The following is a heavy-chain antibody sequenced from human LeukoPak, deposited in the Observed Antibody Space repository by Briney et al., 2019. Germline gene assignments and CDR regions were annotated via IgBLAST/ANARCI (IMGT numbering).Heavy chain of an antibody. V-gene: IGHV3-23*01. D-gene: IGHD3-3*01. Sequence: GGSLRLSCAASGFTFSSYAMSWVRQAPGKGLEWVSAISDSGGSTYYADSVKGRFTISRDNSKNTLYLQMNSLRAEDTAVYYCAKDTIFGVVIILFDYWGQGTLVTVSS. CDR1: GFTFSSYA. J-gene: IGHJ4*02. CDR3: AKDTIFGVVIILFDY. CDR2: ISDSGGST.